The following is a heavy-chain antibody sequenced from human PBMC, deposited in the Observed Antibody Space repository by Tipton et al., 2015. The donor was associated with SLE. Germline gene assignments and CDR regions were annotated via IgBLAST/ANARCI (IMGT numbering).Heavy chain of an antibody. J-gene: IGHJ3*02. CDR2: IYYSGST. CDR1: GGSISSYY. CDR3: ARDRAGPGGAFDI. V-gene: IGHV4-59*01. D-gene: IGHD3-10*01. Sequence: SLTCTVSGGSISSYYWSWIRQPPGKGLEWIGYIYYSGSTNYNPSLKSRVTISVDTSKNQFSLKLSSVTAADTAVYYCARDRAGPGGAFDIWGQGTMVTVSS.